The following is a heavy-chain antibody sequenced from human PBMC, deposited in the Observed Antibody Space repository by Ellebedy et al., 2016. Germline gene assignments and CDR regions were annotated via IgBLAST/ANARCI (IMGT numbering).Heavy chain of an antibody. D-gene: IGHD5-18*01. CDR2: IKQDGSEK. Sequence: GESLKISCAASGFTFSNYWMTWVRQAPGKGLEWVANIKQDGSEKNYVDSVKGRFTISRDNAKNSLYLQMNSLRDEDTAVYYCARDRNTAPFDIWGQGTMVTVSS. CDR1: GFTFSNYW. J-gene: IGHJ3*02. CDR3: ARDRNTAPFDI. V-gene: IGHV3-7*01.